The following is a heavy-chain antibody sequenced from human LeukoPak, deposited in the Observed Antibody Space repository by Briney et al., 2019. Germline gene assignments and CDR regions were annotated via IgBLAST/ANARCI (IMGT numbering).Heavy chain of an antibody. CDR1: GGTFSSYA. CDR2: IIPIFGTA. V-gene: IGHV1-69*06. D-gene: IGHD1-1*01. Sequence: GASVKVSCKASGGTFSSYAISWVRQAPGQGLEWMGGIIPIFGTANYAQKFQGRVTITADKSTSTAYMELSSLRSEDTAVYYCALIGTTGTTGVDYWGQGTLVTVSS. CDR3: ALIGTTGTTGVDY. J-gene: IGHJ4*02.